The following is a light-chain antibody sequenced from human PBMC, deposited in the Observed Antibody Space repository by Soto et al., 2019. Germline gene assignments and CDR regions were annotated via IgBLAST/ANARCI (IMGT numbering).Light chain of an antibody. CDR2: AAS. J-gene: IGKJ5*01. CDR1: QSISSY. Sequence: DIQMTQSPSSLSASVGDRVTITCRASQSISSYLNWYQQKPGKAPKLLIYAASSLQSGVPSRFSGSGSGTDFTLTISSLQPEHFATYYCQQSYSTPITFGQGTRLEIE. V-gene: IGKV1-39*01. CDR3: QQSYSTPIT.